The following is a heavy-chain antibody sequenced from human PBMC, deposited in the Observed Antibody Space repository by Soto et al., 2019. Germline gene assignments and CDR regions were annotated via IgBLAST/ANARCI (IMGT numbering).Heavy chain of an antibody. J-gene: IGHJ4*02. V-gene: IGHV4-39*01. D-gene: IGHD2-15*01. CDR2: IHYSGST. CDR1: GDSISICSYY. CDR3: ASTKDETLYFDY. Sequence: QLQLQESGPGLVKPSETLSLTCSVSGDSISICSYYWGWVRQPPGKGLEWIGSIHYSGSTHYNPSLQSRVTISGDASRKQFSLKVGSVTAADTAMYYCASTKDETLYFDYWGQGNLVTVSS.